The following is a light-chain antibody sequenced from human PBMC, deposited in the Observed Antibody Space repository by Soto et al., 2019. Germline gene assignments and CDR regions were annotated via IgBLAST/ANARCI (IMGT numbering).Light chain of an antibody. V-gene: IGKV3D-15*01. Sequence: DIVMTQSPATLSVSPGEGATLSCRASQSVSSYLAWYQQKPGQAPRLLIYDASNRATGIPARFSGSGSGTDFTLTISSLEPEDFAMYYCQKYDGTGTFGQGTKVDI. CDR1: QSVSSY. J-gene: IGKJ1*01. CDR3: QKYDGTGT. CDR2: DAS.